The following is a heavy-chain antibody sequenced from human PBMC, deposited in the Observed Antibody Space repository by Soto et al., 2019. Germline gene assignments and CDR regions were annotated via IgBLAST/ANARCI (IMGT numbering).Heavy chain of an antibody. CDR2: INHSGST. J-gene: IGHJ6*02. Sequence: SDTLSLTCAVDCGSFSGHYWRRIRQPPGKGLEWIGEINHSGSTNYNPSLKSRVTISVDTSKNQFSLKLSSVTAADTAVYYCARGMGSGTPRYYYYGMDVWGQGTTVTVSS. CDR1: CGSFSGHY. D-gene: IGHD1-1*01. CDR3: ARGMGSGTPRYYYYGMDV. V-gene: IGHV4-34*01.